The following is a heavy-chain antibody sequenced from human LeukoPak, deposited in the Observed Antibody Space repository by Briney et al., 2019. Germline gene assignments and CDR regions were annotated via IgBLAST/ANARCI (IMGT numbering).Heavy chain of an antibody. J-gene: IGHJ4*02. CDR3: ATYWDGYNNFDY. V-gene: IGHV4-34*01. CDR1: GGSFGGYY. D-gene: IGHD5-24*01. CDR2: INHSGST. Sequence: PSETLSLTCAVYGGSFGGYYWSWIRQPPGKGLEWIGEINHSGSTNYNPSLKSRVTISVDTSKNQFSLKLSSVTAADTAVYYCATYWDGYNNFDYWGQGTLVTVSS.